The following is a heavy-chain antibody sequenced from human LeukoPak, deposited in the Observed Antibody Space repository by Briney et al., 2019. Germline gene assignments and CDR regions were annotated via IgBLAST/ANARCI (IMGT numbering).Heavy chain of an antibody. J-gene: IGHJ4*02. CDR1: WFTFNYYV. CDR2: IWYDGSNK. Sequence: GGPLRLSCGASWFTFNYYVVYWLRQAPAKRLEWVAVIWYDGSNKYYADSVKRRFPISRDNSKNTLYLQMNSLRAEDTAVYYCVRDHNYAFDYWGRGTLVTVSS. V-gene: IGHV3-33*07. D-gene: IGHD3-16*01. CDR3: VRDHNYAFDY.